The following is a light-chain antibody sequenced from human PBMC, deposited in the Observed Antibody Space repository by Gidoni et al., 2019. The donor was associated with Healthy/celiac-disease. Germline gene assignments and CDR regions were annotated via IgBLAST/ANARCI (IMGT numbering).Light chain of an antibody. V-gene: IGKV3-20*01. CDR1: QSVSSSY. Sequence: IVLTQAPGTLSLSPGERATLTCRASQSVSSSYLAWYQQKPGQAPRLLIYSASSRTTGIPDRFSGSGSGTDFTLTISRLEPEDFAVYYCQQYGSSLWTFGQGTKVEIK. CDR3: QQYGSSLWT. CDR2: SAS. J-gene: IGKJ1*01.